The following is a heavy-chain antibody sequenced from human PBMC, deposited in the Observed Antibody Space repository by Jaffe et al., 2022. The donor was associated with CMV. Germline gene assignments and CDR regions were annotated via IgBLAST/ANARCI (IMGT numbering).Heavy chain of an antibody. Sequence: EVQLVESGGGLVQPGGSLRLSCAASGFTFSTYWMNWVRQAPGKGLEWVANVKHDGSEKYYVDSVKGRFSISRDNAKNSLYLQMNSLRAEDTAVYYCARGDFWSGSDGMDVWGLGTTVIVSS. V-gene: IGHV3-7*01. CDR3: ARGDFWSGSDGMDV. J-gene: IGHJ6*02. CDR1: GFTFSTYW. CDR2: VKHDGSEK. D-gene: IGHD3-3*01.